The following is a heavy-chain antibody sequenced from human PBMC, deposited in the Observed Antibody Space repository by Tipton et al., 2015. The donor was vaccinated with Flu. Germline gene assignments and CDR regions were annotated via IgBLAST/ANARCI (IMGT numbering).Heavy chain of an antibody. CDR1: GGSISSGSYY. Sequence: TLSLTCTVSGGSISSGSYYWSWIRQPAGKGLEWIGRIYTSGSTNYNPSLKSRVTISVDTSKNQFYLKLSSVTAADTAVYYCAREGFDSSGYRAGDAFDIWGQGTMVTVSS. J-gene: IGHJ3*02. CDR3: AREGFDSSGYRAGDAFDI. CDR2: IYTSGST. D-gene: IGHD3-22*01. V-gene: IGHV4-61*02.